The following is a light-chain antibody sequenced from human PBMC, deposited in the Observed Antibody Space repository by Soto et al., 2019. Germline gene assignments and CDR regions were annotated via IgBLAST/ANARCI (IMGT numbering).Light chain of an antibody. CDR2: RNN. J-gene: IGLJ2*01. Sequence: QSVLTQPPSASGTPGQRVTISCSGSSSNIGSNYVYWYQQLPGTAPKLLIYRNNQRPSGVPDRFSGSKSGTSASLAISGLRSEDEADYYSAAWDDSLSGVVFGGGTKLTV. CDR1: SSNIGSNY. V-gene: IGLV1-47*01. CDR3: AAWDDSLSGVV.